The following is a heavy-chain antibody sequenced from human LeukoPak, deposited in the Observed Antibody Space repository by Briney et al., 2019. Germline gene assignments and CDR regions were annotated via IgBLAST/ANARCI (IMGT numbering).Heavy chain of an antibody. D-gene: IGHD3-9*01. CDR2: SGSGSST. CDR3: AKTPGGYYDILTGYYPFDY. CDR1: GFTVSSNY. Sequence: GGSLRLSCATSGFTVSSNYMSWIRQAPGKGLEWVSVSGSGSSTYYADSVKGRFTISRDNSKNTLYLQMNSLRVEDTAVYYCAKTPGGYYDILTGYYPFDYWGQGTLVTVSS. V-gene: IGHV3-53*01. J-gene: IGHJ4*02.